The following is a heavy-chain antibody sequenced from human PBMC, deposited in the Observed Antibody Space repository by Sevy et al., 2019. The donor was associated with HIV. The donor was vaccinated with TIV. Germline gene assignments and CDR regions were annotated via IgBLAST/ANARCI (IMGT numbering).Heavy chain of an antibody. V-gene: IGHV3-23*01. Sequence: GGSLRLSCAASGFTFSRYAMNWVRQAPGKGLEWVSGISGSGGSGDKTNYADSVKGRFTISRDDSKNSRYIQLNSLRAEETAIYYCARKYDSSGYFDYWGQGTLVTVSS. CDR1: GFTFSRYA. D-gene: IGHD3-22*01. CDR2: ISGSGGSGDKT. CDR3: ARKYDSSGYFDY. J-gene: IGHJ4*02.